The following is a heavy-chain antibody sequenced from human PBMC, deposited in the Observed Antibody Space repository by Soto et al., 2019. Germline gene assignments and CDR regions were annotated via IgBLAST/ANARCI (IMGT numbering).Heavy chain of an antibody. J-gene: IGHJ6*04. CDR1: GFTVSSNY. Sequence: EVQLVESGGGLVQPGGSLRLSCAASGFTVSSNYMTWVRQAPGKGREWVSLIQSGGTTYYADSVKGRFTISRDTSENTLHLQMDSLRVEDTAVYYCARDDVLCDGGRCYGIPLDVWSKGTTVTVSS. D-gene: IGHD2-15*01. V-gene: IGHV3-66*01. CDR3: ARDDVLCDGGRCYGIPLDV. CDR2: IQSGGTT.